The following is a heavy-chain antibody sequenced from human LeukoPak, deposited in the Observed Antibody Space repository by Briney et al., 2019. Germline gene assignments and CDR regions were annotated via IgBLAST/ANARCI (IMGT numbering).Heavy chain of an antibody. J-gene: IGHJ3*02. V-gene: IGHV3-7*03. CDR1: GFTFSSYW. Sequence: GGSLRLSCAASGFTFSSYWMSWVRQAPEKGLEWVANIKQNGSEKYYVDSVKGRFTVSRDNSKNTLYLQVNSLTIEDTAIYYCAKEPAAFPLYDALDMWGQGTMVTVSS. CDR2: IKQNGSEK. D-gene: IGHD6-13*01. CDR3: AKEPAAFPLYDALDM.